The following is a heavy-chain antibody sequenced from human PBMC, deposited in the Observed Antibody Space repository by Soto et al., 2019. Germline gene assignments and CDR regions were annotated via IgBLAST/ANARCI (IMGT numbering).Heavy chain of an antibody. Sequence: ASVKVSCKASGYNFSGYYMHWVRQAPGQGLEWMGWINPKSGGTKYAQKFQGRVTMTRDTSISTVYMELSRLRSDDTAVYYCARANVWLQLGESDYWGQGTKVTVS. CDR1: GYNFSGYY. CDR2: INPKSGGT. D-gene: IGHD5-12*01. V-gene: IGHV1-2*02. CDR3: ARANVWLQLGESDY. J-gene: IGHJ4*02.